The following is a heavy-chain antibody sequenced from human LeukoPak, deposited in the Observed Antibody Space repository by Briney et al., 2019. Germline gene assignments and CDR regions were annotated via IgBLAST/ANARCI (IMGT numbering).Heavy chain of an antibody. CDR1: GFTFRSYG. Sequence: GGSLRLSCAASGFTFRSYGMHWVRQAPGKGLEWVAIIWYDGSNKYYADSVRGRFTISRDNSKNTLYLQMNSLRAEDTAVYYCARLEGYSSGWPMQYYFDYWGQGTLVTVSS. CDR2: IWYDGSNK. V-gene: IGHV3-33*01. J-gene: IGHJ4*02. D-gene: IGHD6-19*01. CDR3: ARLEGYSSGWPMQYYFDY.